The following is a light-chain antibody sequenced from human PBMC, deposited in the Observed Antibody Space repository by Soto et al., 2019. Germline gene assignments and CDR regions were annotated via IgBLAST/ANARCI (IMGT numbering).Light chain of an antibody. CDR3: QSYNTARPT. CDR2: AAS. CDR1: QSISTY. J-gene: IGKJ5*01. Sequence: DIQMTQSPSSLSASVGDRVTITCRASQSISTYLSWYQQRPGKAPHLLIFAASSLQSGVPSRFSGRRSGTEFTLTISGLQPEDLATYYCQSYNTARPTFGQGTRLGIK. V-gene: IGKV1-39*01.